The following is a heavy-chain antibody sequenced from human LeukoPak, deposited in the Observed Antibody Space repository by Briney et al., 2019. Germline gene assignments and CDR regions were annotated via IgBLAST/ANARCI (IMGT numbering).Heavy chain of an antibody. J-gene: IGHJ4*02. CDR2: IYYSGST. CDR3: ATQPGKAAFFDY. CDR1: GGSISSYY. D-gene: IGHD2-15*01. Sequence: SETLSLTCTVSGGSISSYYWSWIRQPPGKGLEWIGYIYYSGSTNYNPSLKSRVTISVDTSKNQFSLKLSSVTAADTAAYYCATQPGKAAFFDYWGQGTLVTVSS. V-gene: IGHV4-59*01.